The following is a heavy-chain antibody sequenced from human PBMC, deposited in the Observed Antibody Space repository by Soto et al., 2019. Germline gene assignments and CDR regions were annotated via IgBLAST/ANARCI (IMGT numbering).Heavy chain of an antibody. CDR2: INHSGST. V-gene: IGHV4-34*01. CDR3: ARAGYCTNGVCRPYYFDY. D-gene: IGHD2-8*01. CDR1: GGSFSGYY. J-gene: IGHJ4*02. Sequence: SETLSLTCAVYGGSFSGYYWSWIRQPPGKGLEWIGEINHSGSTNYNPSLKSRVTISVDTSKNQFSLKLSSVTAADTAVYYCARAGYCTNGVCRPYYFDYWGQGTLVTVSS.